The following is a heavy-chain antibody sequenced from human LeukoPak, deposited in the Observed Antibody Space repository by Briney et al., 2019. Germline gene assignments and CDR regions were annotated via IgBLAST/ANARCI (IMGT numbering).Heavy chain of an antibody. D-gene: IGHD6-13*01. V-gene: IGHV3-30*02. CDR1: GFTFSSYG. CDR3: AKAPWYSSRWYLAEEEDFVY. CDR2: IRYDGSNK. J-gene: IGHJ4*02. Sequence: GGSLRLSCAASGFTFSSYGMHWVRQAPGKGLEWVAFIRYDGSNKYYADSVKGRFTISRDNSKNTLYLQMNSLKAEDTAVYYCAKAPWYSSRWYLAEEEDFVYWGQGTLDTVSS.